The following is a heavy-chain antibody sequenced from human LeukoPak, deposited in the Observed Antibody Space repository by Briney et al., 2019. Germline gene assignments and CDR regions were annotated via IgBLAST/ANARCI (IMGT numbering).Heavy chain of an antibody. CDR3: ARDNSVRDEAWWFNP. J-gene: IGHJ5*02. V-gene: IGHV1-46*01. CDR2: ISPSGGST. D-gene: IGHD5-24*01. Sequence: ASVRLSCKAFGYTFTGYWMHWVRQAPGQGPEWMGVISPSGGSTIYAQKFKGRVTLTRDMSTSTDYLELSSLRSEDTAVYYCARDNSVRDEAWWFNPWGQGTLVTVSS. CDR1: GYTFTGYW.